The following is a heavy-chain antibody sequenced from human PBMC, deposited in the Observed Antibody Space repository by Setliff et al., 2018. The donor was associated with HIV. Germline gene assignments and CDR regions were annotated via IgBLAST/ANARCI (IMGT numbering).Heavy chain of an antibody. CDR1: GDSVTSGGFF. CDR2: MLYSGTT. D-gene: IGHD1-26*01. CDR3: ARRGSYSSPDPL. V-gene: IGHV4-31*03. Sequence: SETLSLACSVSGDSVTSGGFFWSGIRQRPEKGLEWIGHMLYSGTTYYSPPLKSRGRITRDTSENQFSLKLTSVTAADTAAYYCARRGSYSSPDPLWGQGTLVTVSS. J-gene: IGHJ4*01.